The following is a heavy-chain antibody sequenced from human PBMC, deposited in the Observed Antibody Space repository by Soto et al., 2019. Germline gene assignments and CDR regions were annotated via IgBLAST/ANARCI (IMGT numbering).Heavy chain of an antibody. J-gene: IGHJ6*02. CDR1: GYKFTNYW. V-gene: IGHV5-51*01. Sequence: EVQLVQSGAEVKKPGESLKISCKGSGYKFTNYWIGWVRQMPGKGLEWMGIIYPFDSDTRYSPSFQGQVTISAAKSISDAYLQWSSLKASDTANYYCTRPERRDHGGDGMDVWGQGTTVTVSS. D-gene: IGHD6-25*01. CDR2: IYPFDSDT. CDR3: TRPERRDHGGDGMDV.